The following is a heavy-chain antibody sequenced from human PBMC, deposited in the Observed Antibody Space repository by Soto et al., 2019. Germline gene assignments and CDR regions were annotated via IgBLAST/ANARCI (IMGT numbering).Heavy chain of an antibody. J-gene: IGHJ5*02. V-gene: IGHV1-46*03. CDR3: ARVYPSDTRYGYVGNNCFDP. CDR1: GYTFTSYY. CDR2: INPSGGST. Sequence: QVQLVQSGAEVKKPGASVKVSCKASGYTFTSYYMDWVRQAPGQGLEWMGIINPSGGSTSYAQKFQGRVTMTRDTSTSTVYMELSSLRSEDTAVYYCARVYPSDTRYGYVGNNCFDPWGQGTLVTVSS. D-gene: IGHD5-18*01.